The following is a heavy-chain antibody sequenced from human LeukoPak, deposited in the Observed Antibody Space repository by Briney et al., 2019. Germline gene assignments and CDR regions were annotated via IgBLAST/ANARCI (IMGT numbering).Heavy chain of an antibody. CDR3: AKGWFEYHDAFDI. Sequence: GGSLRLSCAASGFTFDDYAMHWVRQAPGKGLEWVSGISWNSGSIGYADSVKGRFTISRDNAKNSLYLQMNSLRAEDTALYYCAKGWFEYHDAFDIWGQGTMVTVSS. D-gene: IGHD2-2*01. CDR2: ISWNSGSI. CDR1: GFTFDDYA. J-gene: IGHJ3*02. V-gene: IGHV3-9*01.